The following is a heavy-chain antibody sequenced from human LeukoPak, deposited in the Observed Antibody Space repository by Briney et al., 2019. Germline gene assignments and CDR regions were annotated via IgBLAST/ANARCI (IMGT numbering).Heavy chain of an antibody. Sequence: GRSLRLSCAASGFTFDDYAMHWVRQAPGKGLEWVSGISWNSGSIGYADSVKGRFTISRDNAKNSLYLQMNSLRAEDTALYYCAKDKGDYGSGVRGSDPWGQGTLVTVSS. CDR1: GFTFDDYA. J-gene: IGHJ5*02. V-gene: IGHV3-9*01. D-gene: IGHD3-10*01. CDR2: ISWNSGSI. CDR3: AKDKGDYGSGVRGSDP.